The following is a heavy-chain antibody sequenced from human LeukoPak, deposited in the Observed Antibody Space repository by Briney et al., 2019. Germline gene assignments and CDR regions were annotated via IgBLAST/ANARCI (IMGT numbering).Heavy chain of an antibody. J-gene: IGHJ4*02. V-gene: IGHV4-34*01. D-gene: IGHD3-10*01. Sequence: SETLSLTCAVYGGSFSGYYWSWIRQPPGKGLEWIGEIKHSGSTNYNPSLKSRVTISVDTSKDQFSLKLSSVTAADTAVYYCARVWVRGAWDYFDYWGQGTLVTVSS. CDR2: IKHSGST. CDR3: ARVWVRGAWDYFDY. CDR1: GGSFSGYY.